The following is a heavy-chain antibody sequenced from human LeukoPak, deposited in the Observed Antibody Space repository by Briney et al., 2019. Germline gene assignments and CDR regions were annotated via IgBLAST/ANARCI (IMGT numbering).Heavy chain of an antibody. CDR3: AGDRQPSSYRGLWS. Sequence: GGSLRLSCAASGFTFDDYAMHWVRHAPGKGLEWVSGISWNSGSIGYVDSVKGRFTISRDNAKNSLYLYMNSLRADDTAVYYCAGDRQPSSYRGLWSWGQGTLVTVSS. CDR1: GFTFDDYA. V-gene: IGHV3-9*01. CDR2: ISWNSGSI. J-gene: IGHJ4*02. D-gene: IGHD6-13*01.